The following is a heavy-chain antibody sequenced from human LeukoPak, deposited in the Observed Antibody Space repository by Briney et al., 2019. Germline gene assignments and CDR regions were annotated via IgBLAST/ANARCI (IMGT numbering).Heavy chain of an antibody. CDR2: ISTYNGNT. CDR1: GYTFTSYD. CDR3: VRGYSYGRHDY. V-gene: IGHV1-18*01. J-gene: IGHJ4*02. D-gene: IGHD5-18*01. Sequence: ASVKVSCKASGYTFTSYDISWVRQAPGQGLEWMGWISTYNGNTNYAQKFQGRVIITTDTSTSTAYMDLRSLRSDDTAVNYCVRGYSYGRHDYWGQRALGTVSS.